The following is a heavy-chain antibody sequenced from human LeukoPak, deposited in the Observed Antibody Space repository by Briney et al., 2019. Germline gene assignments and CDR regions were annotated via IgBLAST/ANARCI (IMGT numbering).Heavy chain of an antibody. CDR1: GGTFSSYA. V-gene: IGHV1-69*13. J-gene: IGHJ6*03. CDR2: IIPIFGTP. Sequence: GASVKVSYKASGGTFSSYALSWVRQAPRQGLEWMGGIIPIFGTPSYAQKFQGRVTFTADESTSTAYMELSSLRSEDTAVYYCARARGREYYDSSGARGYYYYYMDVWGKGTTVTVSS. D-gene: IGHD3-22*01. CDR3: ARARGREYYDSSGARGYYYYYMDV.